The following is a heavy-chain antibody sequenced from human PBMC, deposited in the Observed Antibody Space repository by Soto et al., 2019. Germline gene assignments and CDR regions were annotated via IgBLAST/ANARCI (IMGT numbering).Heavy chain of an antibody. CDR1: GFSFSTHG. D-gene: IGHD3-10*01. Sequence: QVQLVESGGGVVQPGRSLRLSCASSGFSFSTHGMQWVRQAPGKGLEWVAIISSDGFIKYSADDVKGRFTISRDNFKNTLFLQMDSLRAEDSAVYYCAKDLKASGGHSGTLNYYYGMDVWGQGTTVIVSS. CDR3: AKDLKASGGHSGTLNYYYGMDV. CDR2: ISSDGFIK. V-gene: IGHV3-30*18. J-gene: IGHJ6*02.